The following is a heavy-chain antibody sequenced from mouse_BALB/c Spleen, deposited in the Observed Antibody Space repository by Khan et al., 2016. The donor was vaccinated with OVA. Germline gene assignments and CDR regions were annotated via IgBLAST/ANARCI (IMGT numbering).Heavy chain of an antibody. Sequence: VQLQQSGPGLVKPSQSLSLTCTVTGYSITSDYAWNWIRQSPGNKLEWMGYISYSGSTSYTPSLKSRISITRDTSKNQFFLQLSSVTTEDTATYYCTGGSAYWGQGTLVTVSA. CDR1: GYSITSDYA. J-gene: IGHJ3*01. CDR3: TGGSAY. V-gene: IGHV3-2*02. CDR2: ISYSGST.